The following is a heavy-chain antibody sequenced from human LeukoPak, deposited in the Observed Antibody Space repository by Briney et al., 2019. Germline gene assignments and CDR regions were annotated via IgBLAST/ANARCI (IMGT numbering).Heavy chain of an antibody. CDR3: ARQLEGLYTYSSPRHIDS. Sequence: SETLSLTCTVAGVSISSPNSYWGWVRQPPGKGLEWIASIYYSGRIHYNPSLQSRVTISADTSKNQFSLNLNSVSAADTAMYYCARQLEGLYTYSSPRHIDSWGQGTLVTVSS. CDR1: GVSISSPNSY. J-gene: IGHJ4*02. V-gene: IGHV4-39*01. D-gene: IGHD2-2*02. CDR2: IYYSGRI.